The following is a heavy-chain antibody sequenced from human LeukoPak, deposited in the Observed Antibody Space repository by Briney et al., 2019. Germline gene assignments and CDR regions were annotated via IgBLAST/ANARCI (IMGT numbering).Heavy chain of an antibody. CDR2: ISYDGSNK. Sequence: PGGSLRLSCAASGFTFSSYVMHWVRQAPGKGLEWVAVISYDGSNKYYADSVKGRFTISRDNSKNTLYLQMNSLRAEDTAVYYCAKDLGDYCSGGSCYSGGGDYWGQGTLVTVSS. J-gene: IGHJ4*02. CDR1: GFTFSSYV. V-gene: IGHV3-30*18. CDR3: AKDLGDYCSGGSCYSGGGDY. D-gene: IGHD2-15*01.